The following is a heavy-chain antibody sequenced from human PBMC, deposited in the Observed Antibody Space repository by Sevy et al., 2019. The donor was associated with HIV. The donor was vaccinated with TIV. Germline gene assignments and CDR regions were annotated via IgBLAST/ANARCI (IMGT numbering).Heavy chain of an antibody. CDR2: IWSDGSNN. D-gene: IGHD3-22*01. J-gene: IGHJ6*02. CDR1: GFTFSSYG. CDR3: AGEPSGDYYDSSGYCYSYYYGMDV. V-gene: IGHV3-33*01. Sequence: GGSLRLSCAASGFTFSSYGMHWVRQAPGKGLEWVAVIWSDGSNNYYADSVKGRFTISRDNSKNTLYLQMNSLRDEDMDVYYCAGEPSGDYYDSSGYCYSYYYGMDVWGQGATVTVSS.